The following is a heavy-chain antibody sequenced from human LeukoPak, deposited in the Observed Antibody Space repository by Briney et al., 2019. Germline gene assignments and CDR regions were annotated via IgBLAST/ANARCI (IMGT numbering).Heavy chain of an antibody. J-gene: IGHJ4*02. Sequence: GGSLRLSCAASGFTFSSYAMSWARQAPGKGLEWVSAISGSGGSTYYADSVKGRFTISRDNSKNTLYLQMNSLRAEDTAVYYCAKGSDLGYCSSTSCYRPYYFDYWGQGTLVTVSS. CDR3: AKGSDLGYCSSTSCYRPYYFDY. V-gene: IGHV3-23*01. CDR2: ISGSGGST. D-gene: IGHD2-2*01. CDR1: GFTFSSYA.